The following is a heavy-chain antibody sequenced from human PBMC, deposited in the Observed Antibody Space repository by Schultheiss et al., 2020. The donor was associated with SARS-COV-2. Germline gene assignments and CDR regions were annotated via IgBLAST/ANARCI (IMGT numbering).Heavy chain of an antibody. J-gene: IGHJ5*02. V-gene: IGHV1-2*02. CDR1: GGTFSSYA. Sequence: ASVKVSCKASGGTFSSYAISWVRQAPGQGLEWMGGINPNSGGTNYAQKFQGRVTMTRDTSISTAYMELSRLRSDDTAVYYCARALGSPYTSPRFDPWGQGTLVTVSS. CDR2: INPNSGGT. CDR3: ARALGSPYTSPRFDP. D-gene: IGHD2-2*02.